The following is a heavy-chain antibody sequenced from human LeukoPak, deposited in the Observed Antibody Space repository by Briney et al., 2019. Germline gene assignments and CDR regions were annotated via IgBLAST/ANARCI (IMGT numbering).Heavy chain of an antibody. CDR3: ARDGGIAVAGTPH. D-gene: IGHD6-19*01. V-gene: IGHV4-61*02. J-gene: IGHJ4*02. CDR1: GGSISGGSYY. CDR2: IYTSGST. Sequence: SETLSLTCTVSGGSISGGSYYWGWIRQPAGKGREWIGRIYTSGSTNYNPSLKSRVTISVDTSKNQFSLKLSSVTAADTAVYYCARDGGIAVAGTPHWGQGTLVTVSS.